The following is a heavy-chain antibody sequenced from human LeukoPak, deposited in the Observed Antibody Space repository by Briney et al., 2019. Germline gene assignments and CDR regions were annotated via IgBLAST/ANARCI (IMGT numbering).Heavy chain of an antibody. D-gene: IGHD2-21*01. CDR3: ARAVLLRGWFDP. CDR1: GYTFTSYG. V-gene: IGHV1-18*01. CDR2: ISAYNGNT. J-gene: IGHJ5*02. Sequence: ASVKVSCKASGYTFTSYGISWVRQAPGQGLEWMGWISAYNGNTNYAQKLQGRVTMTTDTSASTAYMELRSLRSDDTAVYYCARAVLLRGWFDPWGQGTLVTVSS.